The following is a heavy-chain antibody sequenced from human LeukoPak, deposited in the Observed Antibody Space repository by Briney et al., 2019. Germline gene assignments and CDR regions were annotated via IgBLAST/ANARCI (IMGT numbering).Heavy chain of an antibody. D-gene: IGHD6-19*01. V-gene: IGHV1-2*02. J-gene: IGHJ4*02. CDR1: GYTFTGYY. CDR3: ARERRQYSSGWYDFDY. CDR2: INPNSGGT. Sequence: ASVKVSCKASGYTFTGYYMHWVRQAPGQGLAWMGWINPNSGGTNYAQKFQGRVTMTRDTSISTAYMELSRLRSDDTAVYYCARERRQYSSGWYDFDYWGQGTLVTVSS.